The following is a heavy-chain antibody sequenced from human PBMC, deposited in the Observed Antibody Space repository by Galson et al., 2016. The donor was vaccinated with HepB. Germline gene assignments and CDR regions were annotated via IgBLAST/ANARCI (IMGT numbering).Heavy chain of an antibody. D-gene: IGHD3-22*01. CDR3: AREGYYDSSAFYWFDP. CDR2: LWSDGVNK. J-gene: IGHJ5*02. Sequence: SLRLSCAASGYTINSYGIHWVRQAPGKGLEWVALLWSDGVNKYYGDSVKGRFTISRDNSKNTVYLQMDRLRAEDTAVYYCAREGYYDSSAFYWFDPWGPGTLVTVSS. V-gene: IGHV3-33*01. CDR1: GYTINSYG.